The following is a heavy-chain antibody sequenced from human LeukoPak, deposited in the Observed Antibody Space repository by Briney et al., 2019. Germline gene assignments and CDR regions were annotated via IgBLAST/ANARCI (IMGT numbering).Heavy chain of an antibody. CDR3: ARGEGYFDWLLGNWFDP. J-gene: IGHJ5*02. Sequence: PSETLSLTCSVSGGSINSENYYWVWIRQSPGKGLDYIGSIYYNGFSYYNPSLKSRVTISVDTSKNQFSLKLSSVTAADTAVYYCARGEGYFDWLLGNWFDPWGQGTLVTVSS. CDR1: GGSINSENYY. V-gene: IGHV4-39*07. CDR2: IYYNGFS. D-gene: IGHD3-9*01.